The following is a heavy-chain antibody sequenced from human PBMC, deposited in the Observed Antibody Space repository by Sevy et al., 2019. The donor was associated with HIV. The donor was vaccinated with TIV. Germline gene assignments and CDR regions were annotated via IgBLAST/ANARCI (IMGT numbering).Heavy chain of an antibody. Sequence: GGSLRLSCVASGFTFRSYTMKWVRQAPGKGLECVSSISSSGSYIYYADSVKGRFTISRDDAKNSLYLQMNTLRAEDAALYYCARVRPYDTRDFDYWGQRTLVTDSS. CDR1: GFTFRSYT. D-gene: IGHD3-22*01. CDR3: ARVRPYDTRDFDY. V-gene: IGHV3-21*01. CDR2: ISSSGSYI. J-gene: IGHJ4*02.